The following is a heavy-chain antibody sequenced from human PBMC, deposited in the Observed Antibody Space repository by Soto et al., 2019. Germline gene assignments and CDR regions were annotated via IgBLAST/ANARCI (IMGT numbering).Heavy chain of an antibody. V-gene: IGHV3-30*18. CDR2: ISYDGSNK. CDR3: AKGLRYYYGSVAEYFQH. J-gene: IGHJ1*01. D-gene: IGHD3-22*01. CDR1: GFTFSSYG. Sequence: QVQLVESGGGVVQPGRSLRLSCAASGFTFSSYGMHWVRQAPGKGLEWVAVISYDGSNKYYADSVKGRFTISRDNSKNTLYLQMNSLRDEDTAVYYCAKGLRYYYGSVAEYFQHWGQGTLVTVSS.